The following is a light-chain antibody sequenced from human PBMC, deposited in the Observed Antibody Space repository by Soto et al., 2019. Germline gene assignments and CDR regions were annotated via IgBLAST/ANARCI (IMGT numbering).Light chain of an antibody. CDR2: AAS. Sequence: DIQMTQSPSSLSASVGDRVTITCGASQSIRTYLNWYQQKPGKAPKFLIYAASSLQSGVPSRFSGSGSGTDFTLTISSLQPEDFGTYYCQESFQSPFTFGQGTKLEVK. CDR3: QESFQSPFT. V-gene: IGKV1-39*01. CDR1: QSIRTY. J-gene: IGKJ2*01.